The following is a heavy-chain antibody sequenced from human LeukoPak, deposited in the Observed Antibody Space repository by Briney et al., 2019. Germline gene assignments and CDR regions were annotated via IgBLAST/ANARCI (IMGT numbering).Heavy chain of an antibody. D-gene: IGHD5-18*01. CDR2: IYYSGTT. CDR1: GGSISSYY. V-gene: IGHV4-59*08. CDR3: ARHRYTPLPDY. J-gene: IGHJ4*02. Sequence: SETLSLTCTVSGGSISSYYWSWIRQPPGKGLEWIGYIYYSGTTNYNPSLKSRVTISVDTSKNQFSLKLSSVTAADTAVYYCARHRYTPLPDYWGQGTLVTVSS.